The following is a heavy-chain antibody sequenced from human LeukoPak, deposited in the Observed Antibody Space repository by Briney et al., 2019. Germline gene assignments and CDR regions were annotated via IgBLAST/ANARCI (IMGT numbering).Heavy chain of an antibody. V-gene: IGHV1-69*13. CDR3: ARGNPPIAAADY. D-gene: IGHD6-13*01. Sequence: SVKVSCKASGGTFSSYAISWVRQAPGQGLEWMGGIIPIFGTANYAQKFQGRVTITADESTSTAYMELSSLGSEDTAVYYCARGNPPIAAADYWGQGTLVTVSS. J-gene: IGHJ4*02. CDR2: IIPIFGTA. CDR1: GGTFSSYA.